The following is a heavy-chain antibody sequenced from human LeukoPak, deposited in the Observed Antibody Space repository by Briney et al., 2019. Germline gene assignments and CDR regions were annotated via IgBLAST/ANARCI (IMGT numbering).Heavy chain of an antibody. Sequence: GASVKVSCKASGYTFTSYGISWVRQAPGQGLEWMGWISAYNGNTNYAQKPQGRVTMTTDTSTSTAYMELRSLRSDDTAVYYCARDRAQWIQLWVDAFDIWGQGTMVTVSS. V-gene: IGHV1-18*01. CDR1: GYTFTSYG. D-gene: IGHD5-18*01. CDR2: ISAYNGNT. J-gene: IGHJ3*02. CDR3: ARDRAQWIQLWVDAFDI.